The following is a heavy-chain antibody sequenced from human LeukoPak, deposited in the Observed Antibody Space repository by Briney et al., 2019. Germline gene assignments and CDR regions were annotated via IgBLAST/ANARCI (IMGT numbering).Heavy chain of an antibody. V-gene: IGHV3-23*01. D-gene: IGHD6-19*01. Sequence: PGGSLRLSCAASGFTFSMYAMSWVAQAPGKGLEWVSVISVDGGGTYYADSVKGRFTISRDNSKSTLYLQMNSLRAEDTAVYYCAKDLVGVAGPDYWGQGSLVTVSS. CDR2: ISVDGGGT. CDR1: GFTFSMYA. J-gene: IGHJ4*02. CDR3: AKDLVGVAGPDY.